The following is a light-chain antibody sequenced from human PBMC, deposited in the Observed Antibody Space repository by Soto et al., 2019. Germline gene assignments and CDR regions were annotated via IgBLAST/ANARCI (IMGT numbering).Light chain of an antibody. V-gene: IGLV2-23*01. CDR2: EGS. J-gene: IGLJ2*01. Sequence: QSALTQPASVSGSPGQSITISCTETSSDVGSYKFVSWYQQHPVKAPKLMIYEGSKRPSGVSNRFSGSKSGNTASLTISGLQAEDEADYYCCSYAGSSTLVFGGGTKLTVL. CDR3: CSYAGSSTLV. CDR1: SSDVGSYKF.